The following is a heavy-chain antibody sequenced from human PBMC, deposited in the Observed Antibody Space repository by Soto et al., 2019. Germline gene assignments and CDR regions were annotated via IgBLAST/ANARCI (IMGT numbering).Heavy chain of an antibody. V-gene: IGHV3-21*01. D-gene: IGHD6-19*01. CDR3: ARDGRAVAGTSDY. CDR2: ISSSSYI. CDR1: GFTFSSYS. J-gene: IGHJ4*02. Sequence: GGSLRLSCAASGFTFSSYSMNWVRQAPGKGLEWVSSISSSSYIYYADSVKGRFTISRDNAKNSLYLQMNSLRAEDTAVYYCARDGRAVAGTSDYWGQGTLVTVSS.